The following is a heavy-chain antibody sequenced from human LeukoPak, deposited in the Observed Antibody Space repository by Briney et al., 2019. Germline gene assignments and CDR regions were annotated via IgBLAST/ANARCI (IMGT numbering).Heavy chain of an antibody. V-gene: IGHV4-61*02. J-gene: IGHJ4*02. D-gene: IGHD2-15*01. CDR3: ARSQVAGDYFDY. CDR2: IYTSGST. CDR1: GGSISSGSYY. Sequence: SEILSLTCTVSGGSISSGSYYWSWIRQPAGKGLEWIGRIYTSGSTNYNPSLKSRVTMSVDTSKNQFSLKLSSVTAADTAVYYCARSQVAGDYFDYWGQGTLVTVSS.